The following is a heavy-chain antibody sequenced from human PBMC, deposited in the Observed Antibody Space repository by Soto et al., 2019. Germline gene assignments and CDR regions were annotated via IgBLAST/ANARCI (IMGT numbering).Heavy chain of an antibody. CDR3: ARGTGGYRFGP. J-gene: IGHJ5*02. D-gene: IGHD5-18*01. V-gene: IGHV4-31*11. CDR2: TFRSRTT. Sequence: SETLSLTCAVSGGSIDRGDYHWTWIRQLPGRGLEYVGYTFRSRTTFYTPSLRSRVTISVDTSKNHFSLSLNSVTAADTAVYYCARGTGGYRFGPWGQGILVTVSS. CDR1: GGSIDRGDYH.